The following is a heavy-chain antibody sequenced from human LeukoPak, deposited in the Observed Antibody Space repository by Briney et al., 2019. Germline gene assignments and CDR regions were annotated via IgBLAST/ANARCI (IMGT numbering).Heavy chain of an antibody. CDR3: AKSAQSGAFDI. Sequence: GGSLRLSCAASGFTFSSYSMNWVRQAPGKGLEWVSYISSSSSTIYYADSVKGRFTISRDNAKNSLYLQMNSLRAEDTAVYYCAKSAQSGAFDIWGQGTMVTVSS. CDR1: GFTFSSYS. D-gene: IGHD6-6*01. J-gene: IGHJ3*02. V-gene: IGHV3-48*04. CDR2: ISSSSSTI.